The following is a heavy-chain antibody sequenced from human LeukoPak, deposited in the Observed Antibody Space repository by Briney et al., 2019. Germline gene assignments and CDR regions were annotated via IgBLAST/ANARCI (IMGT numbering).Heavy chain of an antibody. D-gene: IGHD4-23*01. CDR2: ISSSSSYT. CDR1: GFXFSDYY. Sequence: GGSLRLSCAASGFXFSDYYMSWIRQAPGKGLEWVSYISSSSSYTNYADSVKGRFTISRDNAKNSLYLQMNSLRAEDTAVYYCARDRTVVTPGDAFDIWGQGTMVTVSS. CDR3: ARDRTVVTPGDAFDI. J-gene: IGHJ3*02. V-gene: IGHV3-11*05.